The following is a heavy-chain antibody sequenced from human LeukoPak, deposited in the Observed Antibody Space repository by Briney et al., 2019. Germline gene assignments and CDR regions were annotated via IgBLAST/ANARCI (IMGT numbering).Heavy chain of an antibody. Sequence: PSETLSLTCTVSGGSISSYYWSWIRQPPGKGLEWIGYIYYSGSTYYNPSLKSRVTISVDTSKNQFSLKLSSVTAADTAVYYCCRTTNYYYGMDVWGQGTTVTVSS. V-gene: IGHV4-59*06. CDR3: CRTTNYYYGMDV. CDR2: IYYSGST. D-gene: IGHD1-7*01. CDR1: GGSISSYY. J-gene: IGHJ6*02.